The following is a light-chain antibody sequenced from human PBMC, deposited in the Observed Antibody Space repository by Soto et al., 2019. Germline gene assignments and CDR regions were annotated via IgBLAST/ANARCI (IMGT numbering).Light chain of an antibody. CDR1: QTIMTY. CDR2: AAS. J-gene: IGKJ1*01. V-gene: IGKV1-39*01. Sequence: DIQMTQSPSSLSASVGDKVTITCRASQTIMTYLNWYQPKPGKPPRLLIYAASSLQSGVQSRFSGSGSGTDFTLTIRSLQPEDFATYSCQQSYNSPQTFGQGTKVDIK. CDR3: QQSYNSPQT.